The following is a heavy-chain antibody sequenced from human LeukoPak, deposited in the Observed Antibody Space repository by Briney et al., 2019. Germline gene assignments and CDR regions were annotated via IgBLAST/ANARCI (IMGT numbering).Heavy chain of an antibody. Sequence: SVKVSCNASGGTFSSYAISWVRQAPGQGLEWMGGIIPIFGTANYAQKFQGRVTITADKSTSTAYMELSSLRSEDTAVYYCARGSYFDWLFRYFDYWGQGTLVTVSS. CDR3: ARGSYFDWLFRYFDY. CDR2: IIPIFGTA. J-gene: IGHJ4*02. D-gene: IGHD3-9*01. V-gene: IGHV1-69*06. CDR1: GGTFSSYA.